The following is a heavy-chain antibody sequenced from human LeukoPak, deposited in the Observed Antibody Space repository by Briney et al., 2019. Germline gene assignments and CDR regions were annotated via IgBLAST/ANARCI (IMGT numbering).Heavy chain of an antibody. D-gene: IGHD6-19*01. V-gene: IGHV1-18*01. J-gene: IGHJ3*02. CDR3: ARDHIAVAGNAAFDI. Sequence: ASVKVSCKASGYTLTSYGISWVRQAPGQGLEWMGWTSAYNGNTNYAQKLQGRVTMTTDTSTSTAYMELRSLRSDDTAVYYCARDHIAVAGNAAFDIWGQGIMVTVSS. CDR2: TSAYNGNT. CDR1: GYTLTSYG.